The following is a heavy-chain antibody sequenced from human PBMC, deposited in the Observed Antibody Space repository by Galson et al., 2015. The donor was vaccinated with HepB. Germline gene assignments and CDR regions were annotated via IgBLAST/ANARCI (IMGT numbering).Heavy chain of an antibody. V-gene: IGHV3-74*01. Sequence: SLRLSCAASGFIFSHSGMHWVRQGPGKGLEWVSGINSDDSSTIYADSVKGRFTTSRDNAKNTLYLYMNSLRAEDTAVYYCAREDPLASFDYWGQGTLVTVSS. J-gene: IGHJ4*02. CDR2: INSDDSST. CDR3: AREDPLASFDY. CDR1: GFIFSHSG.